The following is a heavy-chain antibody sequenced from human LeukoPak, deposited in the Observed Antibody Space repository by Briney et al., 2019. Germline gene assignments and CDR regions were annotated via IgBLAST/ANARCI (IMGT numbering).Heavy chain of an antibody. CDR2: IYYSGST. CDR3: AREKTDSSGYSFKYYFDY. V-gene: IGHV4-30-4*07. Sequence: SETLSLTCAVSGGSVSSGGYSWSWIRQPPGKGLEWIGYIYYSGSTYYNPSLKSRVTISVDTSKNHFSLRLSSVTAADTAVYYCAREKTDSSGYSFKYYFDYWGQGTLVTVSS. D-gene: IGHD3-22*01. CDR1: GGSVSSGGYS. J-gene: IGHJ4*01.